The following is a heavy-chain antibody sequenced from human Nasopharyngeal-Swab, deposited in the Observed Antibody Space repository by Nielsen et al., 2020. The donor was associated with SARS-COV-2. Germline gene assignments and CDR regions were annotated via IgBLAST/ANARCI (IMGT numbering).Heavy chain of an antibody. J-gene: IGHJ6*02. CDR2: ISSTGGST. Sequence: GESLKIFCAASGFTFSSYAMSWVRQAPGKGLEWVSGISSTGGSTYYADSVKGRFTISRDNSKNTLYVQMNSLRAEDTAVYYCAPRAFGVDKGRGMDVWGQGTTVTVSS. V-gene: IGHV3-23*01. D-gene: IGHD3-3*01. CDR1: GFTFSSYA. CDR3: APRAFGVDKGRGMDV.